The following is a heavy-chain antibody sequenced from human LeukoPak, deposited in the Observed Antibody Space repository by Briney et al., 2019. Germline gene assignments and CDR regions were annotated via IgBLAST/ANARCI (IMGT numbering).Heavy chain of an antibody. J-gene: IGHJ4*02. D-gene: IGHD1-26*01. CDR1: GFTISNYY. CDR2: IYNSGRT. Sequence: SETLSLTCTGPGFTISNYYWSWIRQPPGKGLEGIGYIYNSGRTNYNPSLKRRATITVKTTNNHFSQQLRHMTAADTAVYYCARRLVGACIDYWGQGTLVTVSS. V-gene: IGHV4-4*09. CDR3: ARRLVGACIDY.